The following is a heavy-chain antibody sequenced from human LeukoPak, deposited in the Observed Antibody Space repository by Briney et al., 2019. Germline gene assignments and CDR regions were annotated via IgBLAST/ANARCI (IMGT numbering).Heavy chain of an antibody. V-gene: IGHV3-30*03. CDR3: ARTRVTTGHYYYGMDV. D-gene: IGHD4-17*01. J-gene: IGHJ6*02. Sequence: PGGSLLLSCAASGFTFSSYGMHWVRQAPGKGLEWVAVISYDGSNRYYADSVKGRFTISRDNSKNTLYLQMNSLRAEDTAVYYCARTRVTTGHYYYGMDVWGQGTTVTVSS. CDR2: ISYDGSNR. CDR1: GFTFSSYG.